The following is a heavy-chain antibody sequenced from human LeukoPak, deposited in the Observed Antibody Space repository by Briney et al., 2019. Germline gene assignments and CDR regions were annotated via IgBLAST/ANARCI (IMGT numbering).Heavy chain of an antibody. V-gene: IGHV3-23*01. Sequence: GGSLRLSCAASGFTLSSYGMSWVRQAPGKGLEWVSAISGSGGSTYYADSVKGRFTISRDNSKSTLYLQMNSLRAEDTAVYYCAPKYGSGSYYNYWGQGTLVTVSS. D-gene: IGHD3-10*01. CDR2: ISGSGGST. CDR1: GFTLSSYG. CDR3: APKYGSGSYYNY. J-gene: IGHJ4*02.